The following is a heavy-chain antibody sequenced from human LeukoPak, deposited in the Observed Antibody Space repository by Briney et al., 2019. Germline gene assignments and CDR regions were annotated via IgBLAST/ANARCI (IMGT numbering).Heavy chain of an antibody. J-gene: IGHJ2*01. D-gene: IGHD6-13*01. Sequence: PSETLSLTCTVSGGSISSYYWSWIRQPPGKGLEWIGYIYYSGSTNYNPSLKSRVSISVDTSKNQFSLKLSSVTAADTAVYYCARRDSSSSWYFDLWGRGALVTVSS. CDR1: GGSISSYY. CDR2: IYYSGST. CDR3: ARRDSSSSWYFDL. V-gene: IGHV4-59*01.